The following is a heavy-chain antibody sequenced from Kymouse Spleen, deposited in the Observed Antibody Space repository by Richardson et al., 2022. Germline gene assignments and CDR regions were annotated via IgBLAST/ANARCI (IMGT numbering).Heavy chain of an antibody. Sequence: QVQLVESGGGVVQPGRSLRLSCAASGFTFSSYGMHWVRQAPGKGLEWVAVIWYDGSNKYYADSVKGRFTISRDNSKNTLYLQMNSLRAEDTAVYYCARDKSLKYSSSSEGSYYYYYGMDVWGQGTTVTVSS. V-gene: IGHV3-33*01. CDR3: ARDKSLKYSSSSEGSYYYYYGMDV. D-gene: IGHD6-6*01. CDR2: IWYDGSNK. CDR1: GFTFSSYG. J-gene: IGHJ6*02.